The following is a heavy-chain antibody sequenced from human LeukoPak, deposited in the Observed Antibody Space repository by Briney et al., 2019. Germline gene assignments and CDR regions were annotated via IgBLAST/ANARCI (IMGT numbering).Heavy chain of an antibody. V-gene: IGHV3-21*01. J-gene: IGHJ6*02. D-gene: IGHD6-13*01. CDR1: GFTFSSYS. CDR3: ARDIAAAGTGVRHYYYYGMDV. Sequence: GGSLRLSCAASGFTFSSYSMNWVRQAPGKGLEWVSSISSSSSYIYYADSVKGRFTISRDNAKNSLYLQMNSLRAEDTAVYYCARDIAAAGTGVRHYYYYGMDVWGQGTTVTVFS. CDR2: ISSSSSYI.